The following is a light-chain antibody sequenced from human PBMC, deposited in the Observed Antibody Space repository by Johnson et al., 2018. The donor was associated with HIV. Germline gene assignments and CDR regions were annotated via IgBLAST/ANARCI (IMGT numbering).Light chain of an antibody. J-gene: IGLJ1*01. CDR1: SSNNENNY. Sequence: QSVLTQPPSVSAAPGQKVTISCSGSSSNNENNYISWYQQLPGTPPKIIIYDNNQRPSGIPDRFSGSKSGTSATLGITGLQTGDEADYYCGTWDSSLSALYVFGTGTKVTVL. CDR3: GTWDSSLSALYV. CDR2: DNN. V-gene: IGLV1-51*01.